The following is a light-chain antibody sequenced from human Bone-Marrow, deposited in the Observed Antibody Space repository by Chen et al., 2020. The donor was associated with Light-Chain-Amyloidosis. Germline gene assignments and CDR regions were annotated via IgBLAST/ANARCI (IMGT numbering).Light chain of an antibody. CDR1: RSLVHSNGNTY. J-gene: IGKJ3*01. Sequence: DVVMTQSPLSLPVTLGQPASISCRSSRSLVHSNGNTYLNWFQQRPGQSPRRLIYQVSNRDSGVPDRFSGSGSGTDFTLKISKVEAEDVGVYYCMQGTHWPPFTFGPGTKVDIK. V-gene: IGKV2-30*02. CDR2: QVS. CDR3: MQGTHWPPFT.